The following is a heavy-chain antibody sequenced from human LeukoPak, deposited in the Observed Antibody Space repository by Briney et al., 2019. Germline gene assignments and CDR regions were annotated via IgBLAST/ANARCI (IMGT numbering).Heavy chain of an antibody. D-gene: IGHD6-19*01. CDR3: ARDQTWDSSGWYEDY. V-gene: IGHV1-18*04. Sequence: ASVKVSCKASGYTFTSYYMHWVRQAPGQGLEWMGWISAYNGNTNYAQKLQGRVTMTTDTSTSTAYMELRSLRSDDTAVYYCARDQTWDSSGWYEDYWGQGTLVTVSS. J-gene: IGHJ4*02. CDR2: ISAYNGNT. CDR1: GYTFTSYY.